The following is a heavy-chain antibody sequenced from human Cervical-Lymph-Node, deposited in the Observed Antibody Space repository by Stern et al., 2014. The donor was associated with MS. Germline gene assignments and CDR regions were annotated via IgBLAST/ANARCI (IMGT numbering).Heavy chain of an antibody. V-gene: IGHV1-69*01. D-gene: IGHD3-10*01. CDR1: GGTFSSYA. CDR3: ASSVGELTPEAV. J-gene: IGHJ6*02. CDR2: IIPMFGTA. Sequence: QLVQSWAEVKKPGSSVRVSCKASGGTFSSYAISWVRQAPGQGLEWMGGIIPMFGTANYAQKFQGRVTITADDSTTTAYMEVSSLRSEDTAVYYCASSVGELTPEAVWGQGTTVTVFS.